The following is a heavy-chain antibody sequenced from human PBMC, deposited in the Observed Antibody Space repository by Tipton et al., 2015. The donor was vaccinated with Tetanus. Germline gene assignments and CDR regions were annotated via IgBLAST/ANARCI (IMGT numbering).Heavy chain of an antibody. CDR1: GVSISISSHHY. CDR2: IYYSGST. D-gene: IGHD7-27*01. V-gene: IGHV4-39*01. Sequence: TLSLTCTVSGVSISISSHHYWGWVRRSPGRGVEWIGSIYYSGSTYHCPSLKGRVTMSVDTSKNEIYLKLSSVTAEDTGVYYCARQLWGYWFDPWGQGTRVTVSS. J-gene: IGHJ5*02. CDR3: ARQLWGYWFDP.